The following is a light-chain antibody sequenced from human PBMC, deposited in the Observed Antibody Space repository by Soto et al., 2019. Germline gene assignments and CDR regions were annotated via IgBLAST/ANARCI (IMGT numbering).Light chain of an antibody. V-gene: IGKV1-5*03. CDR2: KAS. Sequence: DIQMTQSPSTLSASMGDRVTITCRASQNINNLLAWYQQRPGKAPYLLIYKASNLQSGVPSRFSGSASGTDFTLTINSLQPDDIATYYCQQYEAYPFTYGGGTKVDI. CDR3: QQYEAYPFT. CDR1: QNINNL. J-gene: IGKJ4*01.